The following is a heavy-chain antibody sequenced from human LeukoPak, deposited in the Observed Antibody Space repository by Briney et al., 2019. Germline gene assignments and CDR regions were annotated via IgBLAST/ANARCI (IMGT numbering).Heavy chain of an antibody. V-gene: IGHV4-31*03. CDR3: ARARGYGSDDAFDV. D-gene: IGHD3-10*01. CDR1: GGSISSGGYY. J-gene: IGHJ3*01. CDR2: IYYSGST. Sequence: SETLSLTCTVSGGSISSGGYYWSWIRQHPGKGLEWIGYIYYSGSTYYNPSLKSRVTISVDTSKNQFSLKLSSVTAADTAVYYCARARGYGSDDAFDVWGQGTMVTVSS.